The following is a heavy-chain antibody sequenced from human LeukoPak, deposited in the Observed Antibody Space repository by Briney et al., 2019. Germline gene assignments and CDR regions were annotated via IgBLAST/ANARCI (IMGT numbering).Heavy chain of an antibody. Sequence: GGSLRLSCAAPGFTFSSYAMSWVRQAPGKGLEWVANIKQDGSEKYYVDSVKGRFTISRDNAKNSLYLQMNSLRAEDTAVYYCAREVVTDFDYWGQGTLVTVSS. D-gene: IGHD3-22*01. CDR1: GFTFSSYA. CDR2: IKQDGSEK. J-gene: IGHJ4*02. V-gene: IGHV3-7*01. CDR3: AREVVTDFDY.